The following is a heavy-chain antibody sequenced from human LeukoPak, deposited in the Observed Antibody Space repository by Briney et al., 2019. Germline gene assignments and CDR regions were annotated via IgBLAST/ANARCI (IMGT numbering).Heavy chain of an antibody. CDR1: GGSISSYY. CDR2: IYYSGST. CDR3: ARASRSPGVAAAGTGGWFDP. V-gene: IGHV4-59*01. J-gene: IGHJ5*02. Sequence: PSETLCLTCTVSGGSISSYYWSWIRQPPGKGLEWIGYIYYSGSTNYNPSLKSRVTISVDTSKNQFSLKLSSVTAADTAVYYCARASRSPGVAAAGTGGWFDPWGQGTLVTVSS. D-gene: IGHD6-13*01.